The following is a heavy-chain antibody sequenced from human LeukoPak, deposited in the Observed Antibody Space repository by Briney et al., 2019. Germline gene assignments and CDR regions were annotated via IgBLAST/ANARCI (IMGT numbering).Heavy chain of an antibody. V-gene: IGHV3-33*01. CDR1: GFTFSSYG. CDR2: IWYDGSNK. CDR3: ARDPGSSGSYLYYFDY. D-gene: IGHD1-26*01. J-gene: IGHJ4*02. Sequence: GGSLRLSCAASGFTFSSYGMHWVRLAPGKGLEWVAVIWYDGSNKYYADSVKGRFTISRDSSKNTLYLKMSSLRAEDTAVYYCARDPGSSGSYLYYFDYWGQGTLVTVSS.